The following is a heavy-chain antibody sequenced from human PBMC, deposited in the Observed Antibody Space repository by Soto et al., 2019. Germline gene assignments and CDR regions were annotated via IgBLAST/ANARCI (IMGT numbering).Heavy chain of an antibody. J-gene: IGHJ3*02. V-gene: IGHV3-7*01. D-gene: IGHD1-20*01. CDR2: INQDGNKR. CDR1: GISIRSYW. CDR3: AAYNTSRHAAFDI. Sequence: GGSLRLSCAVSGISIRSYWMSWIRQAPGKGLEWLANINQDGNKRYYVGSVTGRFTISGDSAKNSVFLVMDNLRAEDTAIYYCAAYNTSRHAAFDIWGQGTTVTV.